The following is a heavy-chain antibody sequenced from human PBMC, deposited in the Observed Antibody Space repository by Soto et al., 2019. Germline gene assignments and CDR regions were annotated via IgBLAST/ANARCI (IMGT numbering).Heavy chain of an antibody. V-gene: IGHV5-51*01. CDR3: ASDEQFCYYYYGMDV. Sequence: GESLKISCKASGYSFTTYWIAWVRQMPGKGLEWMGIINPGDSDIRYSPSFQGQVTISADNSISTAYLQWSSLTASDTAMYYCASDEQFCYYYYGMDVWGQGTAGTVSS. CDR1: GYSFTTYW. J-gene: IGHJ6*01. D-gene: IGHD3-3*01. CDR2: INPGDSDI.